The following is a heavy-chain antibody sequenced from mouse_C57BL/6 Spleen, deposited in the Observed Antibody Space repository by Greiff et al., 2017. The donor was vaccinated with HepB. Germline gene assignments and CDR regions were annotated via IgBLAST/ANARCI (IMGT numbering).Heavy chain of an antibody. CDR3: TTPYYGSSSPFAY. Sequence: EVQLQQSGAELVRPGASVKLSCTASGFNIKDDYMHWVKQRPEQGLEWIGWIDPENGDTEYASEFQGKATITADTSSNTAYLQLSSLTSEDTAVYYCTTPYYGSSSPFAYWGQGTLVTVSA. CDR1: GFNIKDDY. CDR2: IDPENGDT. V-gene: IGHV14-4*01. J-gene: IGHJ3*01. D-gene: IGHD1-1*01.